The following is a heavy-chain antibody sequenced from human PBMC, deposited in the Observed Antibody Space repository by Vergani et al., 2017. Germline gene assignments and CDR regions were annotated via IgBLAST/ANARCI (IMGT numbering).Heavy chain of an antibody. V-gene: IGHV4-39*07. CDR3: ARTALYYDSSGYYSGGYYFDY. J-gene: IGHJ4*02. CDR1: GGSISSSSYY. Sequence: QLQLQESGPGLVKPSETLSLTCTVSGGSISSSSYYWGWIRQPPGKGLEWIGSNYYSGSTYYNPSLKSRVTISVGTSKNQVSLKLSSVTAADTAVYYCARTALYYDSSGYYSGGYYFDYWGQGTLVTVSS. CDR2: NYYSGST. D-gene: IGHD3-22*01.